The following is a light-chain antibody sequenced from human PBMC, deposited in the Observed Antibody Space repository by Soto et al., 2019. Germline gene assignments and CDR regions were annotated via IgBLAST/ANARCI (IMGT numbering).Light chain of an antibody. CDR3: QQTYSTPPT. J-gene: IGKJ1*01. CDR1: QSISTY. Sequence: DIQMTQSPSSLSASVGDRVTITCRASQSISTYLNWYQQKAGLAPKLLIYAASSLQSGVPSRFSGSGSGTDFTLTISSLQPEDFATYYCQQTYSTPPTLGHGTKVDIK. CDR2: AAS. V-gene: IGKV1-39*01.